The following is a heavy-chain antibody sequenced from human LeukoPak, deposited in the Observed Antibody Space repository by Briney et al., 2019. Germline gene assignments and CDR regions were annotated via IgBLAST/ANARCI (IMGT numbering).Heavy chain of an antibody. D-gene: IGHD3-22*01. Sequence: SETLSLTCTVSGGSTSGRYWTWIRQPPGKGLEWIGYIHYDGRTNYNPSFKSRVIISLDTSNNQFSLNLKSVTAADTAAYYCARLVNYGYSDYWGQGTLVTVST. CDR1: GGSTSGRY. V-gene: IGHV4-59*11. CDR3: ARLVNYGYSDY. CDR2: IHYDGRT. J-gene: IGHJ4*02.